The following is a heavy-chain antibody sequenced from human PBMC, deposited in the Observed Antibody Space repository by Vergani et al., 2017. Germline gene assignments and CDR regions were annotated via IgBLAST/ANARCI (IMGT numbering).Heavy chain of an antibody. D-gene: IGHD1-26*01. CDR2: IIPILGIA. V-gene: IGHV1-69*02. CDR3: ARAYGSYSKNAVDS. CDR1: GGTFSSYT. J-gene: IGHJ3*02. Sequence: QVQLVQSGAEVKKPGSSVTVSCKASGGTFSSYTISWVRQAPGQGLEWMGRIIPILGIANYAQKFQGRVTITADKSTSTAYMELSSLRSEDTAVYYCARAYGSYSKNAVDSWGQGTMVTVSS.